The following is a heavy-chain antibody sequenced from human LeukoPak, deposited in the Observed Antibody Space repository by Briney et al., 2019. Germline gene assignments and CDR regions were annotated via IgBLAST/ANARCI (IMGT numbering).Heavy chain of an antibody. J-gene: IGHJ5*02. D-gene: IGHD3-22*01. CDR2: ISPSGGST. Sequence: GASVKVSCKAFGYTFTSNYMHWVRQAPGQGPEWMGVISPSGGSTTYAQKFQGRVTLTRDMSTSTDYLELSSLRSEDTAVYYCARDGRHRYYYDSSGYYGSWFDPWGQGTLVTVSS. CDR3: ARDGRHRYYYDSSGYYGSWFDP. CDR1: GYTFTSNY. V-gene: IGHV1-46*01.